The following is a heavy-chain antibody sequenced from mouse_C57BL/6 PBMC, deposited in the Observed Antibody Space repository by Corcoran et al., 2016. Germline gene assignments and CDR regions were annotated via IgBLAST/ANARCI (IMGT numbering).Heavy chain of an antibody. CDR2: INPNNGGT. D-gene: IGHD1-1*01. CDR1: GYTFTDYY. CDR3: HNYYGSSYGYFDV. V-gene: IGHV1-26*01. J-gene: IGHJ1*03. Sequence: EVQLQQSGPELVKPGASVKISCKASGYTFTDYYMNWVKQSHGKSLEWIGDINPNNGGTSYNQKFKGKATLTVDKSSSTAYMELRSLTSEDSAVYYCHNYYGSSYGYFDVWGTGTTVTVSS.